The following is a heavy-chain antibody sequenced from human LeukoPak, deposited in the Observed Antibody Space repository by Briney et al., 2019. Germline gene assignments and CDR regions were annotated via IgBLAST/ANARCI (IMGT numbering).Heavy chain of an antibody. CDR1: GGSISSYY. J-gene: IGHJ4*02. Sequence: SETLSLTCTVSGGSISSYYWSWIRQPPGKGLEWIGYIYYSGSTNYNPSLKSRVTISVDTSKNQFSLKLSSVTAADTAVYYCARAVAGENFDYWGQGTLVTVSS. CDR3: ARAVAGENFDY. V-gene: IGHV4-59*01. D-gene: IGHD6-19*01. CDR2: IYYSGST.